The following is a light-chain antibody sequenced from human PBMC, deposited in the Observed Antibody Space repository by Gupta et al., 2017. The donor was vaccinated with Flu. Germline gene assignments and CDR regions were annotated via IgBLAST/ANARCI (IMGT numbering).Light chain of an antibody. Sequence: PATVSVSPAESATLPSRASQSRNSNLAWYQQKPGQAPRLISYGASTRATGIPARFSGSGSGTEFTLNISSLKAEDVAVYYCKQYMEGPRTFGQGTKLEIK. CDR3: KQYMEGPRT. CDR1: QSRNSN. V-gene: IGKV3-15*01. CDR2: GAS. J-gene: IGKJ2*01.